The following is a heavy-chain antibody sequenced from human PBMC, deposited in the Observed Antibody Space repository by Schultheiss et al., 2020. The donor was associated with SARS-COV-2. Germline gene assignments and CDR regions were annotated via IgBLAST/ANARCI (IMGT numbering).Heavy chain of an antibody. J-gene: IGHJ3*02. CDR1: GFTFSNHW. CDR3: ARDARYAFDM. CDR2: IKFDGTST. Sequence: GSLRLSCAASGFTFSNHWMHWVRQAPGKGLVWVSRIKFDGTSTNYADSVNGRFTISRDNAKNSLYLQMNSLRDEDTAVYYCARDARYAFDMWGQGTMVTVSS. V-gene: IGHV3-74*01.